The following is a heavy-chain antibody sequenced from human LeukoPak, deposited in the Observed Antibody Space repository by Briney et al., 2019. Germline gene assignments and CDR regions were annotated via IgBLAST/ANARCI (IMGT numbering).Heavy chain of an antibody. Sequence: SETLSLTCTVSGASISSSSNYWGWIRQPPGKGLEWIGSISYSGSTYYNPSLKSRVTISVDTSKNQFSLKLSSVTAADTAVYYCARPRSSGWFGGFAYWGQGTLVTVSS. CDR2: ISYSGST. V-gene: IGHV4-39*01. CDR1: GASISSSSNY. CDR3: ARPRSSGWFGGFAY. D-gene: IGHD6-19*01. J-gene: IGHJ4*02.